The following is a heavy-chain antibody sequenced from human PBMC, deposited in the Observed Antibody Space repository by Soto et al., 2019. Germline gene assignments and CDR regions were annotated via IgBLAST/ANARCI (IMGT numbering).Heavy chain of an antibody. CDR1: GGSISSGSYH. D-gene: IGHD1-26*01. CDR3: ARVEGSSYYFRHDC. V-gene: IGHV4-31*03. Sequence: ASETLSLTCTVSGGSISSGSYHWSWIRQHPGKGLEWIGNIYYSGSSYYNPSLKSRATMSIDTSKDQFSLRLGSVTAADTAVYYCARVEGSSYYFRHDCWGRGTLVTVSS. J-gene: IGHJ4*02. CDR2: IYYSGSS.